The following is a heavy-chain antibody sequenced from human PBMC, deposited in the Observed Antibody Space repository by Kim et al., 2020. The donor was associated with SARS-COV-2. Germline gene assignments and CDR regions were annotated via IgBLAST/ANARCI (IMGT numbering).Heavy chain of an antibody. CDR1: GFTFSSYS. D-gene: IGHD3-10*01. J-gene: IGHJ6*02. CDR3: ASTPYFGSGSYYNAPYYYYYYGMDV. Sequence: GGSLRLSCAASGFTFSSYSMNWVRQAPGKGLEWVSYISSSSSTIYYADSVKGRFTISRDNAKNSLYLQMNSLRAEDTAVYYCASTPYFGSGSYYNAPYYYYYYGMDVWGQGTTVTVSS. V-gene: IGHV3-48*04. CDR2: ISSSSSTI.